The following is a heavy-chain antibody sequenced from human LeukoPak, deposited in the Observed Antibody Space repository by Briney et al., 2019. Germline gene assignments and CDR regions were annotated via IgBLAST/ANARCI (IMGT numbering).Heavy chain of an antibody. CDR2: MNPNSGNT. Sequence: GASVTVSCKASGYTFTSYDINWVRQATGQGLEWMGWMNPNSGNTGYAQKFQGRVTMTRNTSIRTAYMELSSLRSEDTAVYYCASSAGDYGDYFNWFDPWGQGTLVTVSS. J-gene: IGHJ5*02. CDR3: ASSAGDYGDYFNWFDP. V-gene: IGHV1-8*01. D-gene: IGHD4-17*01. CDR1: GYTFTSYD.